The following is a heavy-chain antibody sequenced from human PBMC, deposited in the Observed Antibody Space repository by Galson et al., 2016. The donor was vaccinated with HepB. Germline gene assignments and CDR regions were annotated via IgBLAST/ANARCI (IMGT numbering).Heavy chain of an antibody. V-gene: IGHV4-31*02. D-gene: IGHD3-3*01. Sequence: YNPSLKSRVTISVDTSKNQFSLKLSSVTAADTAVYYCARGGEDSWSGTPLGYWGQGTLVTVSS. CDR3: ARGGEDSWSGTPLGY. J-gene: IGHJ4*02.